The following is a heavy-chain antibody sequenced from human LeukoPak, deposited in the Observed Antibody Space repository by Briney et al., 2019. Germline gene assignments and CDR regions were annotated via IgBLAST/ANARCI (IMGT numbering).Heavy chain of an antibody. J-gene: IGHJ4*02. CDR1: GFTFSHYG. CDR3: ARDAQRGFDYSNSLQY. D-gene: IGHD4-11*01. V-gene: IGHV3-33*01. Sequence: GRSLILSCAASGFTFSHYGMHWVRQAPGKGLEWVAVIWSGGTNQFYADSVKGRFTISRDDFQKTVFLHMSSLRAEDTAIYYCARDAQRGFDYSNSLQYWGQGTLVTVSS. CDR2: IWSGGTNQ.